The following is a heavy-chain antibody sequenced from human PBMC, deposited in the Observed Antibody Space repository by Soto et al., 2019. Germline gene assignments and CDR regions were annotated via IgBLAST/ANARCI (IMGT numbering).Heavy chain of an antibody. CDR2: IYYTGDT. CDR3: ARGAPRTRDVPIYFHI. V-gene: IGHV4-31*03. CDR1: GDSTTGGGYY. J-gene: IGHJ4*02. D-gene: IGHD1-26*01. Sequence: SETLSLSCTVSGDSTTGGGYYWSWVRQHPGKGLEWVGSIYYTGDTYYNPSLKSRITVSIDTSKNEFSLMVSSVTAADTAVYFCARGAPRTRDVPIYFHIWGEGTLVTVSS.